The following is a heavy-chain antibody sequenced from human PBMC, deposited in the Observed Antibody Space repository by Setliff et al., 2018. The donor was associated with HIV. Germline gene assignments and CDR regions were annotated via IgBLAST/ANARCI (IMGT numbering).Heavy chain of an antibody. D-gene: IGHD6-6*01. CDR2: IYSGGDA. J-gene: IGHJ5*01. V-gene: IGHV3-66*02. Sequence: GGSLRLSCAASGLSISSNYMSWVRQAPGKGLEWVSIIYSGGDAYYSDSLKGRFTISRDNSRNTLYLQMNSLRAEDAAVYNCAREVYSSSSLNWFDSWGQGTLVTVSS. CDR3: AREVYSSSSLNWFDS. CDR1: GLSISSNY.